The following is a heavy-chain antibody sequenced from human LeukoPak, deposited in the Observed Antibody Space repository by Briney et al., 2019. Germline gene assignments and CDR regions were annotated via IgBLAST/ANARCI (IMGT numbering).Heavy chain of an antibody. Sequence: PGGSLRLSCAASGFIFSDYGMHWVRQAPGKGLEWVAVISYDGGSEYYADSVKGRFTISRDNSKNTLYLQMNSLRVEDTAVYSCAKSGSSNSWLQNFDYWGQGALVTVSS. V-gene: IGHV3-30*18. CDR1: GFIFSDYG. D-gene: IGHD6-13*01. J-gene: IGHJ4*02. CDR3: AKSGSSNSWLQNFDY. CDR2: ISYDGGSE.